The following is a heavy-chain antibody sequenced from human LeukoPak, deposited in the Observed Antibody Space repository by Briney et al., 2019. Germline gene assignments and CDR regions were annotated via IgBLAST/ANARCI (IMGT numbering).Heavy chain of an antibody. V-gene: IGHV1-18*01. CDR3: ARGAYKIVGATTSHYYYMDV. D-gene: IGHD1-26*01. CDR2: ISAYNGNT. J-gene: IGHJ6*03. Sequence: ASVKVSCKASGYTFTSYGISWVRQAPGQELEWMGWISAYNGNTNYAQKLQGRVTMTTDTSTSTAYMELSSLRSEDTAVYYCARGAYKIVGATTSHYYYMDVWGKGTTVTISS. CDR1: GYTFTSYG.